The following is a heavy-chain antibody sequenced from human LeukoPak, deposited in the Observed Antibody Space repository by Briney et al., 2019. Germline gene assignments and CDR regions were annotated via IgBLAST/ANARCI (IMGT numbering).Heavy chain of an antibody. J-gene: IGHJ4*02. CDR2: IYDGGST. V-gene: IGHV3-53*01. CDR1: GFAVSSNY. Sequence: GGSLRLSCAASGFAVSSNYMSWVSQAPGKGLEWVSVIYDGGSTYYADSVKGRFTISRDNSKNTLYLQMNSLRAEDTAVYYCARGAPGKVDTIWGQGTLVTVSS. CDR3: ARGAPGKVDTI. D-gene: IGHD5-12*01.